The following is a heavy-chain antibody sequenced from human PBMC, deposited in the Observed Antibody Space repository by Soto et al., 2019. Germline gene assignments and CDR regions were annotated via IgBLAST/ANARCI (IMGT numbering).Heavy chain of an antibody. D-gene: IGHD6-13*01. J-gene: IGHJ4*02. CDR2: ISYDGSSQ. CDR3: ARDPIAGLADY. Sequence: QVQLVQSGGGVVQPGKSLRLSCAASGFIFNRYAFHWFRQAPGKGLEWVAQISYDGSSQYYGDSVKGRFTISRDNSNNPLFLHISSLRPEDTAVYYCARDPIAGLADYWGQGTLVTVSS. V-gene: IGHV3-30*07. CDR1: GFIFNRYA.